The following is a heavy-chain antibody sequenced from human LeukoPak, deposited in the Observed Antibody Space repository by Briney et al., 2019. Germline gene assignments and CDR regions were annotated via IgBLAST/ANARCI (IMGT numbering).Heavy chain of an antibody. J-gene: IGHJ2*01. V-gene: IGHV1-3*01. CDR3: ARDPSYYYDSSGYYYGGYFDL. CDR2: INAGNGNT. CDR1: GYTFTSYA. Sequence: ASVKVSCKAFGYTFTSYAMHWVRQAPGQRLEWMGWINAGNGNTKYSQKFQGRVTITRDTSASTAYMELSSLRSEDTAVYYCARDPSYYYDSSGYYYGGYFDLWGRGTLVTVSS. D-gene: IGHD3-22*01.